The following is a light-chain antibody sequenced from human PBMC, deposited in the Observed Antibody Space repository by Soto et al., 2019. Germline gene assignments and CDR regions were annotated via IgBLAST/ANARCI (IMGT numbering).Light chain of an antibody. CDR1: QSVSSN. Sequence: EIVMTQSPATLSVSTGERSTLSCRASQSVSSNLAWYQQKPGRAPRLLIYAASTRATGIPARFSGSGSGTEFTLTISSLQSEDFAVYYCQQYNNWPVFGQGTKVDIK. CDR2: AAS. V-gene: IGKV3-15*01. J-gene: IGKJ1*01. CDR3: QQYNNWPV.